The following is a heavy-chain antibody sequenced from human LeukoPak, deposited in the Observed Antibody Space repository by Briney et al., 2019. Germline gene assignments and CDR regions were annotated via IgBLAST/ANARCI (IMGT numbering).Heavy chain of an antibody. CDR1: GFTFSSFG. V-gene: IGHV3-23*01. Sequence: GGSLRLSCAASGFTFSSFGMSWVRQAPGKGLEWVSVISGSGFGTYYADSVKGRFTISRDNSKHTLYLQMDSLGAEDTAIYYCAKDHLVGYSSASYFFDYWGQGTLVTVSS. J-gene: IGHJ4*02. D-gene: IGHD2-15*01. CDR2: ISGSGFGT. CDR3: AKDHLVGYSSASYFFDY.